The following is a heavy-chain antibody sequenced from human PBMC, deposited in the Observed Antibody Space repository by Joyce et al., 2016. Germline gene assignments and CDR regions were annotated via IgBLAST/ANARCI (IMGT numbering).Heavy chain of an antibody. CDR2: ISDDGSNK. J-gene: IGHJ4*02. V-gene: IGHV3-30-3*01. CDR1: GFSFSNYA. Sequence: QVQLVESGGGVVQPGRSLRFSCEASGFSFSNYAVHWVRQAQGKGLDWVAVISDDGSNKYYANSVRGRFTISRDNSKNTLYLQMNSLRPEDTAVYYCHSEIASIDFDYWGQGTLVTVSS. CDR3: HSEIASIDFDY. D-gene: IGHD5-24*01.